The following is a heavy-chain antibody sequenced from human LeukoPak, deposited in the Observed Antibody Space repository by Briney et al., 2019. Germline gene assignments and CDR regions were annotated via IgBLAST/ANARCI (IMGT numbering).Heavy chain of an antibody. V-gene: IGHV3-64*01. CDR1: GFTFSSYA. D-gene: IGHD3-22*01. Sequence: PGGSLRLSCAASGFTFSSYAMHWVRQAPGKGLEYVSAISSNGGSTYYANSVKGRFTISRDNSKNTLYLQMGSLRAEDMAVYYCARAHGYDIAFDIWGQGTMVTVSS. J-gene: IGHJ3*02. CDR2: ISSNGGST. CDR3: ARAHGYDIAFDI.